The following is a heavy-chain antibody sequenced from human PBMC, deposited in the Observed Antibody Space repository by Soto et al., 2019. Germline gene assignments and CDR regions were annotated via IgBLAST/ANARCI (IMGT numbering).Heavy chain of an antibody. CDR1: GFTFGNYA. CDR2: ISGGGDAT. Sequence: EVQLLESGGGLVQPGGSLRLSCAASGFTFGNYAFSWVRQAPGKGLEWVSVISGGGDATYYPDSVKGRFTTSRDNSKNTVYLQMNSLRAEDTAVYDCAKKSRVSLTLPALYYFDYWGQGTLVTVSS. J-gene: IGHJ4*02. V-gene: IGHV3-23*01. D-gene: IGHD2-15*01. CDR3: AKKSRVSLTLPALYYFDY.